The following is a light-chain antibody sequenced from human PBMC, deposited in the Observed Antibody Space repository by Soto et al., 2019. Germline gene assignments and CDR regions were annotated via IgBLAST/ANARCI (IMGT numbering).Light chain of an antibody. CDR2: AAS. Sequence: AIQMTQSPSSLSASVGDRVTITCRATQGITNDLGWYQQKPGKAPKLLIYAASNLHSGVPSRFSGSGSGTDFTLTISSLQPEDFATYYCLQDYSYPWTFGQGTKVEIK. J-gene: IGKJ1*01. CDR3: LQDYSYPWT. CDR1: QGITND. V-gene: IGKV1-6*01.